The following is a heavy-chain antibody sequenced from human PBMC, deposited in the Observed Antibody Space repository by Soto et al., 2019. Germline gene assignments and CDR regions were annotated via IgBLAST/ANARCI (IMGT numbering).Heavy chain of an antibody. CDR3: AGNRRY. CDR1: GDSISTGGYY. J-gene: IGHJ4*02. D-gene: IGHD1-20*01. Sequence: QVQLQESGPGLVKPSQTLSLTCTVSGDSISTGGYYWNWIRQPPGKGLEWMGYISYTGSTYYKPXLXSRXSRSVDTSKNQFSLELSSVTAADTAVYFCAGNRRYWGQGTLVTVSS. V-gene: IGHV4-30-4*01. CDR2: ISYTGST.